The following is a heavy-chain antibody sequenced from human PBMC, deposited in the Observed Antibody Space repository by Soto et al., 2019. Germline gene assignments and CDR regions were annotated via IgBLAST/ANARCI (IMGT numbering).Heavy chain of an antibody. Sequence: SETLSLTCTVSGGSISSYYWSWIRQPPGKGLEWIGYIYYSGSTNCNPSLKSRVTISVDTSKNQFSPKLSSVTAADTAVYYCARDLRFLDQGWFDPWGQGTLVTVSS. CDR1: GGSISSYY. J-gene: IGHJ5*02. CDR2: IYYSGST. V-gene: IGHV4-59*01. D-gene: IGHD3-3*01. CDR3: ARDLRFLDQGWFDP.